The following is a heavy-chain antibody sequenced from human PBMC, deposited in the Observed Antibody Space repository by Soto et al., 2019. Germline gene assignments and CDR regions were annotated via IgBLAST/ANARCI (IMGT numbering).Heavy chain of an antibody. J-gene: IGHJ4*02. CDR3: ARIPSYSSGWYFDY. CDR1: GFSLNKPRMG. D-gene: IGHD6-19*01. CDR2: IFSSDEK. Sequence: ESGPTLVNPTETLTLTCTVSGFSLNKPRMGVSWIRQPPGKALEWLAHIFSSDEKSYSTSLKSKLTISRDTSKSQVILTMTNVDPVDTATYYCARIPSYSSGWYFDYWGQGTLVTVSS. V-gene: IGHV2-26*01.